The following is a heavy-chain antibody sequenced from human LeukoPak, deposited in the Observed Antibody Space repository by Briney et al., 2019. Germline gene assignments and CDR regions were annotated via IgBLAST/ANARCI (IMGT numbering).Heavy chain of an antibody. CDR3: ARGGFIAARRCLRY. V-gene: IGHV1-8*01. CDR1: GYTFTSYD. CDR2: MNPNSGNT. Sequence: ASVKVSCKASGYTFTSYDINWVRQATGQGLEWMGWMNPNSGNTGYAQKFQGRVTMTRNTSISTAYMELSSLRSEGTAVYYCARGGFIAARRCLRYWGQGTLVTVSS. D-gene: IGHD6-6*01. J-gene: IGHJ4*02.